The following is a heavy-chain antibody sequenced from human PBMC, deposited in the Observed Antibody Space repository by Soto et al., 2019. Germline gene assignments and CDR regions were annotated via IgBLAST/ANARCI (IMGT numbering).Heavy chain of an antibody. CDR1: GGSISSSSYY. Sequence: SETLSLTCTVSGGSISSSSYYWGWICQPPGKGLEWIGTIYYSGSTSYNQSLKSRVTISLDTSKNQFSLRLTSVTAADTSVYHCARHRGSYGGEYYFDYWGQGTLVTVSS. D-gene: IGHD5-18*01. CDR3: ARHRGSYGGEYYFDY. J-gene: IGHJ4*02. V-gene: IGHV4-39*01. CDR2: IYYSGST.